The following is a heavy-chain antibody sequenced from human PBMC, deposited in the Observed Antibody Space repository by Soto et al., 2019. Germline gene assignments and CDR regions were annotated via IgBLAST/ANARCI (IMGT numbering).Heavy chain of an antibody. CDR3: YRTGIFGVVINVWFDP. Sequence: GGSLRLSCAASGFTFSSYAMSWVRQAPGKGLEWVSAISGSGGSTYYADSVKGRFTISRDNSKNTLYLQMNSLRAEDTAVYYCYRTGIFGVVINVWFDPWGQGTLVTVSS. V-gene: IGHV3-23*01. J-gene: IGHJ5*02. CDR1: GFTFSSYA. D-gene: IGHD3-3*01. CDR2: ISGSGGST.